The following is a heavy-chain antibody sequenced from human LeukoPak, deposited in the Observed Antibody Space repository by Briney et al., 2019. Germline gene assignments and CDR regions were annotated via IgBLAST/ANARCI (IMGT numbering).Heavy chain of an antibody. CDR1: GGSRSTYY. CDR3: ARGVGVLLAYYFDY. V-gene: IGHV4-34*01. D-gene: IGHD3-10*01. CDR2: INHSGST. Sequence: SETLSLSGAVCGGSRSTYYWSWIRPPPGPGLEWFGEINHSGSTNYNPSLKSRVTISVDTSKNQFSLKLSSVTAADTAVYYCARGVGVLLAYYFDYWGQGTLVTVSS. J-gene: IGHJ4*02.